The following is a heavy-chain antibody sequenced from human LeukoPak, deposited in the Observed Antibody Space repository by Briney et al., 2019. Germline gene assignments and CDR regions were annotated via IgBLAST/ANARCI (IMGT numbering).Heavy chain of an antibody. CDR3: ARGTAVADRRGYY. D-gene: IGHD6-19*01. Sequence: GGSLRLSCAASGFTFSNYYMSWIRQAPGKGLEWVSYISSSGSTIFYADSVKGRFTISRDNAKNSLYLQMNSLRAEDTAVYYCARGTAVADRRGYYWGQGTLVTVSS. V-gene: IGHV3-11*01. J-gene: IGHJ4*02. CDR1: GFTFSNYY. CDR2: ISSSGSTI.